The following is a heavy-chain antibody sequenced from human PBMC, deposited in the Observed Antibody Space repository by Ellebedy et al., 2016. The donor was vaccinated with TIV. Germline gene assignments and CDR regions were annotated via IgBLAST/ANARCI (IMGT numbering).Heavy chain of an antibody. CDR3: ARDGAAARTAPPDY. CDR2: IYCGGST. V-gene: IGHV3-66*01. D-gene: IGHD6-13*01. J-gene: IGHJ4*02. Sequence: GESLKISCAASGFTVSNNYMRWVRQAPGKGLEWVSLIYCGGSTYYADSVKGRFTISRDNSKHTLYLQMHSLRVEDTAVYYWARDGAAARTAPPDYWGQGTLVIVSS. CDR1: GFTVSNNY.